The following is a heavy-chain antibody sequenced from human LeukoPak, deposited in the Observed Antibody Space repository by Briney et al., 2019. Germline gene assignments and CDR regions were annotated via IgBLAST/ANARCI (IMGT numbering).Heavy chain of an antibody. J-gene: IGHJ3*01. V-gene: IGHV3-74*01. D-gene: IGHD2-21*02. CDR3: ARDSSPYCGDDCYFDAFDL. CDR1: GFTFSRYW. CDR2: IYIDGTTK. Sequence: GGSLRLSCAASGFTFSRYWMHWIRQTPEKGLEWVSAIYIDGTTKRYVDSVKGRFTISRDNAKNFLYLQMNSLRAEDTAVYFCARDSSPYCGDDCYFDAFDLWGQGTMVTVSS.